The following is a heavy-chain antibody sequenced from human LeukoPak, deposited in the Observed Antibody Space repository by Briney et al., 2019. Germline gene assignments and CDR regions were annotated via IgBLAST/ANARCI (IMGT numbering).Heavy chain of an antibody. CDR1: GDSVSSHSAA. V-gene: IGHV6-1*01. D-gene: IGHD4/OR15-4a*01. J-gene: IGHJ4*02. Sequence: PSQTLSLTCAISGDSVSSHSAAWSWIRQSPSRGLEWLGRTYYRSKWFSDYAESVKSRITINPDTPKNQFSLQLNSVTPEDTAVYYCARGGLYGQHLERFDCWGQGTLVTVSS. CDR3: ARGGLYGQHLERFDC. CDR2: TYYRSKWFS.